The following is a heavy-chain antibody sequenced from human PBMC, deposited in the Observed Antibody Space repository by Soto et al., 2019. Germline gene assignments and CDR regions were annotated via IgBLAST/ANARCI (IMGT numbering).Heavy chain of an antibody. D-gene: IGHD5-12*01. Sequence: GSLRLSCAASGFMFANYAMGWVRQAPGRGLEWVSAITGSGGGTYYADSVKGRFTISRDNSKNTLYLQMNSLRAEDTAVYYCAKDIVATMGHYYYYGMDVWGQGTTVTVSS. J-gene: IGHJ6*02. CDR3: AKDIVATMGHYYYYGMDV. CDR2: ITGSGGGT. CDR1: GFMFANYA. V-gene: IGHV3-23*01.